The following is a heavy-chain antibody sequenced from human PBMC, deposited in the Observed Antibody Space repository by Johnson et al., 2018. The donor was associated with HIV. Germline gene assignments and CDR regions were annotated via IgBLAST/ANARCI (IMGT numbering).Heavy chain of an antibody. Sequence: QMLLVESGGGLVKPGGSLRLSCAASGFTFSDHYMDWVRQAPGKGLEWVAFIRYDGTNKHFADSVKGRFTISRDNSKNTLYLQMNSLRAEDTAVYYCAKTRTTVTTIDAFDIWGQGTMVTVSS. CDR1: GFTFSDHY. CDR3: AKTRTTVTTIDAFDI. V-gene: IGHV3-30*02. D-gene: IGHD4-17*01. J-gene: IGHJ3*02. CDR2: IRYDGTNK.